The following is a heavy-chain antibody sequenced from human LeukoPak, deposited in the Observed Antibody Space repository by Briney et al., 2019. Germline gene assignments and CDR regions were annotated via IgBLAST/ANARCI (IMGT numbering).Heavy chain of an antibody. V-gene: IGHV4-59*01. CDR2: IYYSGST. J-gene: IGHJ4*02. D-gene: IGHD2-21*02. CDR3: ARWTPYCGGDCDDY. CDR1: GGSISSYY. Sequence: SETLSLTCTVSGGSISSYYWSWIRQPPGKGLEWIGYIYYSGSTNYNPSLKSRVTILVDTSKNQFSLKLSSVTAADTAVYYCARWTPYCGGDCDDYWGQGTLVTVSS.